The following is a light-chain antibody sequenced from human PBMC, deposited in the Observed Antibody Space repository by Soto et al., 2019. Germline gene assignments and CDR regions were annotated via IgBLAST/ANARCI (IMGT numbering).Light chain of an antibody. CDR1: SSDVGGYNY. CDR2: EVN. CDR3: CSYAGTSIP. Sequence: QSALTQPPSASGSPGQSVAISCTGTSSDVGGYNYVSWYQQHPGKAPKLMIYEVNKRPSGVPDRFSGSKSGNTASLTVSGLQAEDEADYYCCSYAGTSIPFGTGTNVTVL. V-gene: IGLV2-8*01. J-gene: IGLJ1*01.